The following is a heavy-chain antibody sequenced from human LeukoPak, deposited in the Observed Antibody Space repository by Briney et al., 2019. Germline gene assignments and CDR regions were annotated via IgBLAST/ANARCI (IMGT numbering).Heavy chain of an antibody. CDR2: INPNSGGT. Sequence: ASVTVSCMASGYTFTGYYMHWVRQAPGQGLEWMGWINPNSGGTNYAQKFQGRVTMTRDTSISTAYMELSRLRSDDTAVYYCARYRVGATTRLIYFDYWGQGTLVTVSS. V-gene: IGHV1-2*02. D-gene: IGHD1-26*01. CDR1: GYTFTGYY. CDR3: ARYRVGATTRLIYFDY. J-gene: IGHJ4*02.